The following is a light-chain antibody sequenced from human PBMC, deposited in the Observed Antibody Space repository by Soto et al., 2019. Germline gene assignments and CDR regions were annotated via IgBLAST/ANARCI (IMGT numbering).Light chain of an antibody. CDR2: NNN. CDR1: SSNIGSNP. Sequence: QSVLTQPPSASGTPGQRVTISCFGSSSNIGSNPVNWYQQFPGTAPKLLIYNNNQRPSGVPDRFSGSKSGTSASLAISGLQSEDEADYYCATWDDSLSGVVFGGGTKLTVL. CDR3: ATWDDSLSGVV. V-gene: IGLV1-44*01. J-gene: IGLJ2*01.